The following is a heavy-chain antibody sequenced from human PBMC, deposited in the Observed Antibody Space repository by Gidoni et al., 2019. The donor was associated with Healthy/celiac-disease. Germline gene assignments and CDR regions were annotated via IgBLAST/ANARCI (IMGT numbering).Heavy chain of an antibody. Sequence: EVQLLESGGGLVQPGGSLRLSCAASGFTFSSYAMGWVRQAPGKGLEWVSAISGSGGSTYYADYVKGRFTISRDNSKNTLYLQMNSLRAEDTAVYYCAKGFRSLSKVTLWFRELVGAFDIWGQGTMVTVSS. J-gene: IGHJ3*02. CDR1: GFTFSSYA. CDR2: ISGSGGST. CDR3: AKGFRSLSKVTLWFRELVGAFDI. V-gene: IGHV3-23*01. D-gene: IGHD3-10*01.